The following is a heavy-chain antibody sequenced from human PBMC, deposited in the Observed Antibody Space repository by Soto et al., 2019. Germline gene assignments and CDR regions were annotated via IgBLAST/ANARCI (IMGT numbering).Heavy chain of an antibody. Sequence: EAQLVESGGGLVQPGGSLRLSCAANAFTFSNYWMTWVRQAPGKGLEWVGSMNQDGSEKYSVDSVQGRFTISRDNAKNSLYLQMNSLTVEDTAVYYCVSPSSVSPWGQGTMVTVSS. CDR2: MNQDGSEK. D-gene: IGHD6-19*01. CDR3: VSPSSVSP. J-gene: IGHJ3*01. CDR1: AFTFSNYW. V-gene: IGHV3-7*01.